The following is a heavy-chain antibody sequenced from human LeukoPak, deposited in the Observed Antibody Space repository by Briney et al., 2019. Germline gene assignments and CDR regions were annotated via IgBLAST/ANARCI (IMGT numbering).Heavy chain of an antibody. Sequence: SKTLSLTCAVYGGSFSGFYWSWIRQPPGKGLEWIGEIHHSGSTNYNPSLKSRVIISVDTSKNQFSLKLSSVTAADTAVYYCARMREIAATGISGGDYWGQGTLVTVSS. CDR1: GGSFSGFY. V-gene: IGHV4-34*01. D-gene: IGHD6-13*01. J-gene: IGHJ4*02. CDR3: ARMREIAATGISGGDY. CDR2: IHHSGST.